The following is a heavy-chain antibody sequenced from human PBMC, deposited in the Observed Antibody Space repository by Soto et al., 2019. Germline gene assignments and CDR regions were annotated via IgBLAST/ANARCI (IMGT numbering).Heavy chain of an antibody. CDR1: GGTFSSYA. V-gene: IGHV1-69*01. Sequence: SVKVSCKASGGTFSSYAISWVRQAPGQGLEWMGGIIPIFGTANYAQKFQGRVTITADESTSTAYMELSSLRSEDTAVYYCAKAQGPRMSRYYYGMDVWGQGTTVTVSS. D-gene: IGHD2-8*01. CDR3: AKAQGPRMSRYYYGMDV. CDR2: IIPIFGTA. J-gene: IGHJ6*02.